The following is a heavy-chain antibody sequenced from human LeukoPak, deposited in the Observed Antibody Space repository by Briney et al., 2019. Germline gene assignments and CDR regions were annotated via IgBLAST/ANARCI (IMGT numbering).Heavy chain of an antibody. CDR2: INHSGSI. CDR3: ARGRTPIAAAGTPYFDY. D-gene: IGHD6-13*01. J-gene: IGHJ4*02. V-gene: IGHV4-34*01. Sequence: PSETLSLTCAVYGGSFSGYYWSWIRQPPGKGLEWIGEINHSGSINYNPSLKSRVTISVDTSKNQFSLKLSSVTAADTAVYYCARGRTPIAAAGTPYFDYWGQGTLVTDSS. CDR1: GGSFSGYY.